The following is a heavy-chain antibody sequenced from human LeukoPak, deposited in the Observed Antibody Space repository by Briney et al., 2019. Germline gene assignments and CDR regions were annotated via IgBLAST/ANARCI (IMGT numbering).Heavy chain of an antibody. J-gene: IGHJ3*02. V-gene: IGHV4-4*07. Sequence: PSETLSLTCTVSGASISSYCWSWIRQPAGKGLEWIGRLYTSGSTNYNPSLKSRVTMSVDTSKNQFSLKLSSVTAADTALYYCTRDNGGDWYAFDIWGQGTVVTVSS. CDR1: GASISSYC. CDR3: TRDNGGDWYAFDI. D-gene: IGHD2-21*02. CDR2: LYTSGST.